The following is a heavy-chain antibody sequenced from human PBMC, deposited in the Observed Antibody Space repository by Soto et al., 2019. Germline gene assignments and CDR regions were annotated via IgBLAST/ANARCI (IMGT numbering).Heavy chain of an antibody. Sequence: PSETLSLTCSVYGGSFSGYYWSWIRQPPGKGLEWIGEINHSGSTNYNPSLKSRVTISVDTSKNQFSLKLSSVTAADTAVYYCAREGYDSSGYSDYWGQGTMVTVPS. CDR3: AREGYDSSGYSDY. CDR2: INHSGST. J-gene: IGHJ4*02. D-gene: IGHD3-22*01. CDR1: GGSFSGYY. V-gene: IGHV4-34*01.